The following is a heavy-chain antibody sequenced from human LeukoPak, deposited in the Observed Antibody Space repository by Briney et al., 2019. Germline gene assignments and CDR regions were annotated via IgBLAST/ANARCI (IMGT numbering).Heavy chain of an antibody. Sequence: GGSLRLSCAASGFTFSSYGMSWVRQAPGKGLEWVSAISGSGGSTYYADSVKGRFTISRDNSKNTLYLQMNSLRAEDTAVYYCARDYSSGWTSYFDYWGQGTLVTVSS. J-gene: IGHJ4*02. V-gene: IGHV3-23*01. D-gene: IGHD6-19*01. CDR2: ISGSGGST. CDR1: GFTFSSYG. CDR3: ARDYSSGWTSYFDY.